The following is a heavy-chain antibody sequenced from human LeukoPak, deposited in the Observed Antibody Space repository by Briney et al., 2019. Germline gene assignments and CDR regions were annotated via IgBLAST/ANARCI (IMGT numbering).Heavy chain of an antibody. D-gene: IGHD1-26*01. Sequence: GGSLRLSCVVSGFTFSNYAMHWVRQAPGQAPGKGLEWVAVMSYDGSHEYYADSVKGRFTIPRDNPKSTLYLQMNSLRPEDTAVYYCARAFGGSYSSTVDYWGQGTLVTVSS. V-gene: IGHV3-30*04. CDR1: GFTFSNYA. CDR2: MSYDGSHE. J-gene: IGHJ4*02. CDR3: ARAFGGSYSSTVDY.